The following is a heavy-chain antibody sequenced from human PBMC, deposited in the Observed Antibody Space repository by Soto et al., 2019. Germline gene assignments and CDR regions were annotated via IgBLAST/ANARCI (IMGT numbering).Heavy chain of an antibody. D-gene: IGHD3-3*01. Sequence: PGGSLRLSCAASGFTFSSYAMSWVRQAPGKGLEWVSAISGSGGSTYYADSVKGRFTISRDNSKNTLYLQMNSLRAEDTAVYYCAKDLRITIFGVVTGVDYYFDYWGQGTLVTVSS. J-gene: IGHJ4*02. CDR1: GFTFSSYA. CDR3: AKDLRITIFGVVTGVDYYFDY. CDR2: ISGSGGST. V-gene: IGHV3-23*01.